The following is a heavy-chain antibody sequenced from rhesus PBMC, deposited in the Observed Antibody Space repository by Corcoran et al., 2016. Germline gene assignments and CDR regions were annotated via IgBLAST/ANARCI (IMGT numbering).Heavy chain of an antibody. CDR2: IYWNDSK. CDR1: GFSISTSGTG. Sequence: QVTLKESGPALVKPTQTLTLTCTFSGFSISTSGTGVGWIRQPPGKALEWLASIYWNDSKYYSTSLKSRLTISKDTSKNQVVLTMTNMDPVDTAAYCCARVGSGGAFDVWGPGVLVTVSS. J-gene: IGHJ5-1*01. CDR3: ARVGSGGAFDV. D-gene: IGHD6-37*01. V-gene: IGHV2-95*01.